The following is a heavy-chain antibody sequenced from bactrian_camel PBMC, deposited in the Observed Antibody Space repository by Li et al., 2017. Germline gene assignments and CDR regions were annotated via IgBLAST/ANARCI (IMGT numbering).Heavy chain of an antibody. CDR3: AYGLGQYIGAYYCRRY. Sequence: VQLVESGGGLVQPGGSLRLSCAASGFTFSSYYMSWVRQAPGKGLEWVSGIYSDGTSSYYTDTVRGRFTISHDNAKNTLYLQMNSLKTEDTAVYYCAYGLGQYIGAYYCRRYWGQGTQVTVS. CDR2: IYSDGTSS. J-gene: IGHJ4*01. D-gene: IGHD3*01. CDR1: GFTFSSYY. V-gene: IGHV3S5*01.